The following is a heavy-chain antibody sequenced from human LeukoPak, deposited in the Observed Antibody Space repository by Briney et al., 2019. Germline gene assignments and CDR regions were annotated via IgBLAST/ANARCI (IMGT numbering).Heavy chain of an antibody. CDR1: GGSISSTNW. D-gene: IGHD3-3*01. V-gene: IGHV4-4*02. Sequence: SETLSLTCAVSGGSISSTNWWTWIRQPPGKGLEWIGSIYYSGSTYYNPSLKSRVTISVDTSKNQFSLKLSSVTAADTAAYYCARDPAYDFWSGYSAQLYYFDYWGQGTLVTVSS. J-gene: IGHJ4*02. CDR3: ARDPAYDFWSGYSAQLYYFDY. CDR2: IYYSGST.